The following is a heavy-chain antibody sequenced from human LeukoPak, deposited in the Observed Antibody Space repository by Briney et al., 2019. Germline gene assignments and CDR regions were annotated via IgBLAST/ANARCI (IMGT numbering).Heavy chain of an antibody. CDR1: GFTFSSYS. D-gene: IGHD6-19*01. CDR3: ASGDSNGWYFDN. Sequence: GGSLRLSCAASGFTFSSYSMNWVRQAPGKGLEWVSSISSSSSYIYYADSVKGRFTISRDNAKNSLYLQMNSLRAEDTAVYYCASGDSNGWYFDNWGQGTLVSVSS. CDR2: ISSSSSYI. J-gene: IGHJ4*02. V-gene: IGHV3-21*01.